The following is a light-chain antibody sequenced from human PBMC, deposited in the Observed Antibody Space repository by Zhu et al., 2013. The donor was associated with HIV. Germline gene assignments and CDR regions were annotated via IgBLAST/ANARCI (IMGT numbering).Light chain of an antibody. CDR1: SSNIGADYD. CDR2: GNS. J-gene: IGLJ3*02. V-gene: IGLV1-40*01. CDR3: QSYDRILGGWV. Sequence: QSVLTQPPSVSGAPGQRVTISCTGSSSNIGADYDVHWYQQFPGTAPKLLIFGNSNRPSGVPDRISGSKSGTSASLAITGLQAEDEGDYYCQSYDRILGGWVFGGGTNLAVL.